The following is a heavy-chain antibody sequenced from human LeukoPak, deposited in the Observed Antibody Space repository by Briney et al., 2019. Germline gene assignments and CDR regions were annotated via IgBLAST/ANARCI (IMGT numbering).Heavy chain of an antibody. D-gene: IGHD1-7*01. CDR1: GFTFSSYG. Sequence: GGSLRLSCAVSGFTFSSYGLHWVRQAPGKGLEWVAVIWFDGSTKYYGDSVKGRFTISRDNSKDTLYLQMNSLRAEDTAVFYCATLPRTYGPLDYWGQGTLVTVSS. CDR3: ATLPRTYGPLDY. V-gene: IGHV3-33*01. CDR2: IWFDGSTK. J-gene: IGHJ4*02.